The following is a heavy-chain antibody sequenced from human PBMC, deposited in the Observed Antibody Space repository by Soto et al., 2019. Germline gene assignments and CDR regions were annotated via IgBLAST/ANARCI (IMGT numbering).Heavy chain of an antibody. CDR1: GGSISSSSYY. CDR3: ARPRKADVLLWFGELFLGAFDI. D-gene: IGHD3-10*01. V-gene: IGHV4-39*01. J-gene: IGHJ3*02. CDR2: IYYSGST. Sequence: SETLSLTCTVSGGSISSSSYYWGWIRQPPGKGLEWIGSIYYSGSTYYNPSLKSRVTISVDTSKNQFSLKLSSVTAADTAVYYCARPRKADVLLWFGELFLGAFDIWGQGTMVT.